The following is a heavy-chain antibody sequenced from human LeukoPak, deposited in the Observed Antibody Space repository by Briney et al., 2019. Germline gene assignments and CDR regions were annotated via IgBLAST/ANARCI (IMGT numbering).Heavy chain of an antibody. V-gene: IGHV1-8*01. Sequence: ASVKVFCKASGYTFTSYDINWVRQATGQGLEWMGWMNPNSGNTGYAQKFQGRVTMTRNTSISTAYMELSSLRSEDTAVYYCARVAGFKDDAFDIWGQGTMVTVSS. CDR1: GYTFTSYD. CDR2: MNPNSGNT. CDR3: ARVAGFKDDAFDI. D-gene: IGHD6-13*01. J-gene: IGHJ3*02.